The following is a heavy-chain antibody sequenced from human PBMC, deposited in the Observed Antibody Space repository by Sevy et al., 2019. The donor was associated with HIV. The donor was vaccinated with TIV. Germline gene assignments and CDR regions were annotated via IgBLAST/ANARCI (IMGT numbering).Heavy chain of an antibody. V-gene: IGHV3-74*01. CDR1: GFTFSSYW. Sequence: GGSLRLSCAASGFTFSSYWMHWVRQAPGKGLVWVSRINSDGSSTSYAHSVKGRFTISRDNAKNTLYLQMNSLRAEDTAVYYCAREAWFGELLSYWGQGTLVTVSS. CDR3: AREAWFGELLSY. CDR2: INSDGSST. D-gene: IGHD3-10*01. J-gene: IGHJ4*02.